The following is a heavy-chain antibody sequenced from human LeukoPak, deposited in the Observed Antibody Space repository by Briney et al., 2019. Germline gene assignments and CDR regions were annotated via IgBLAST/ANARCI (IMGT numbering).Heavy chain of an antibody. CDR2: IYPDESNI. CDR1: GYSFTSYW. J-gene: IGHJ4*02. Sequence: NRGESLKIPCKGSGYSFTSYWIGWVRQMPGKGLEWMGIIYPDESNIRYSPSFQGQVTISADKSISTAYLQWSSLKASDTAIYYCARPPSRGYSSSFEYWGQGTLVTVSS. CDR3: ARPPSRGYSSSFEY. V-gene: IGHV5-51*01. D-gene: IGHD2-2*03.